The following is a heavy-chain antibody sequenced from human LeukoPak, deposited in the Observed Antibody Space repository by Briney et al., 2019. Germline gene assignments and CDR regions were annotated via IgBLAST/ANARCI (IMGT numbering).Heavy chain of an antibody. CDR2: ISGSGGST. Sequence: GGSLRLSCAASGFTFSIYAMSWVRQAPGKGLEWVSAISGSGGSTYYADSVKGRFTISRDNSKNTLYLQMNSRRAQDTAVYYCARDGAPGSHCSTTHCAIRWGLGTLVTVSS. CDR1: GFTFSIYA. D-gene: IGHD2-2*01. CDR3: ARDGAPGSHCSTTHCAIR. J-gene: IGHJ4*02. V-gene: IGHV3-23*01.